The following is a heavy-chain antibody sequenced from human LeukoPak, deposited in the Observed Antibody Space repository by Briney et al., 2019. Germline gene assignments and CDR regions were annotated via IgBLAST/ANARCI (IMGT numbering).Heavy chain of an antibody. D-gene: IGHD3-22*01. CDR3: ARGTYYYDSSGYYYVSRPFDY. CDR2: INHSGST. Sequence: PSETLSLTCTVSGGSISSSSYYWGWIHQPPGKGLEWIVEINHSGSTNYNPSLKSRVTISVDTSKNQFSLKLSSVTAADTAVYYCARGTYYYDSSGYYYVSRPFDYWGQGTLVTVSS. J-gene: IGHJ4*02. CDR1: GGSISSSSYY. V-gene: IGHV4-39*07.